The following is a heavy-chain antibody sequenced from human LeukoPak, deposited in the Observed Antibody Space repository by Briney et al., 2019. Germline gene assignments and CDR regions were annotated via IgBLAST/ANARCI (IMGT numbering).Heavy chain of an antibody. V-gene: IGHV4-39*01. CDR3: SHSLLSYYYYGMDV. J-gene: IGHJ6*02. CDR2: IYYSGST. D-gene: IGHD2-2*01. CDR1: GGSISSSSYY. Sequence: SETLSLTCTVSGGSISSSSYYWGWIRQPPGKGLEWIGSIYYSGSTYYNPSLKSRVTISVDTPKNQFSLKLSSVTAADTAVYYCSHSLLSYYYYGMDVWGQGTTVTVSS.